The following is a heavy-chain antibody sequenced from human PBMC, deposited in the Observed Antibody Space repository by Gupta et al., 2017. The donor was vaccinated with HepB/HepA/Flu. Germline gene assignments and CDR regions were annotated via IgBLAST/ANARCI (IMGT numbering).Heavy chain of an antibody. CDR2: ISYDGSNK. V-gene: IGHV3-30*18. D-gene: IGHD3-10*01. CDR3: AKVKRPHYYGSALYYYYGMDV. J-gene: IGHJ6*02. Sequence: QVQLVESGGGVVQPGRSLRLSCAASGFTFSSYGMHWVRQAPGKGLEWFEVISYDGSNKYYADAVKGRFTISRENSKNRLYLQMNSLRAEDTTVYYCAKVKRPHYYGSALYYYYGMDVWGQGTTVTVSS. CDR1: GFTFSSYG.